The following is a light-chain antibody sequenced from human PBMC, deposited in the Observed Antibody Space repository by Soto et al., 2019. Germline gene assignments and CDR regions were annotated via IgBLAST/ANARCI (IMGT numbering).Light chain of an antibody. CDR2: DAS. CDR1: QSIGNR. CDR3: QHYGGMWT. V-gene: IGKV1-5*01. J-gene: IGKJ1*01. Sequence: IHMTQSPFTLSASIGDRVTITCRASQSIGNRLAWYQRKPGKAPKVLIYDASYLESGVPSRFRGSGSGTEFILTISSLQPDDFATYYCQHYGGMWTFGQGTKVDIK.